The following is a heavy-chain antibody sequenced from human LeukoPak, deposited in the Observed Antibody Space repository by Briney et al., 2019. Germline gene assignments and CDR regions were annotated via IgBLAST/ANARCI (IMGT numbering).Heavy chain of an antibody. CDR3: ARVLYGDYGLHYYGMDV. D-gene: IGHD4-17*01. Sequence: PGGSLRLSCAASGFTFSSYAMHWVRQAPGKGLEWVSIIYSGGRTYYADSVKGRITISRDSSKNTVYLQMDRLGSEDTAVYYCARVLYGDYGLHYYGMDVWGQGTTVTVSS. CDR2: IYSGGRT. J-gene: IGHJ6*02. V-gene: IGHV3-66*01. CDR1: GFTFSSYA.